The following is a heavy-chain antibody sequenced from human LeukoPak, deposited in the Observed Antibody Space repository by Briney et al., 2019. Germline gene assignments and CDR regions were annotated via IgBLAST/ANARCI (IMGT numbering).Heavy chain of an antibody. CDR3: VRDSSLLWFGEFGAFDI. D-gene: IGHD3-10*01. CDR2: IWYDGSNK. J-gene: IGHJ3*02. Sequence: PGGSLRLSCAESGFTLRSYGMHWVRQAPGKGLEWVAVIWYDGSNKYYADSVKGRFTISRDNSKNTLYLQMNSLRAEDTAVYYCVRDSSLLWFGEFGAFDIWGQGTMVTVSS. CDR1: GFTLRSYG. V-gene: IGHV3-33*01.